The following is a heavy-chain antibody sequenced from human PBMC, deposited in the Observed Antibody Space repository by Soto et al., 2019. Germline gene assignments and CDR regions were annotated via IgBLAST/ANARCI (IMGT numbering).Heavy chain of an antibody. Sequence: QVQLVQSGAEVKKPGASVKVSCKASGYTFTSYDINWVRQATGQGLEWMGWMNPNSCNTAYAQKFQGRVTMTSNTSISTAYMELTSLRSEATPLYYGARERREGYGNWGQGPLVTVSS. CDR2: MNPNSCNT. CDR1: GYTFTSYD. J-gene: IGHJ4*02. CDR3: ARERREGYGN. D-gene: IGHD5-12*01. V-gene: IGHV1-8*01.